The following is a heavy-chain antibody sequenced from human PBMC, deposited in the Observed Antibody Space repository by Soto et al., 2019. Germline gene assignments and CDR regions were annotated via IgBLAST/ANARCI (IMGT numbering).Heavy chain of an antibody. CDR2: IYYSGST. D-gene: IGHD1-26*01. CDR3: ARRVSGSYFHY. J-gene: IGHJ4*02. V-gene: IGHV4-39*01. CDR1: GGSISSSSYY. Sequence: SETLSLTCTVSGGSISSSSYYWGWIRQPPGKGLEWIGNIYYSGSTYYNPSLKSRLTISVDTSKNQFSLNLSSATAADTAVYYCARRVSGSYFHYWGQGTLVTVSS.